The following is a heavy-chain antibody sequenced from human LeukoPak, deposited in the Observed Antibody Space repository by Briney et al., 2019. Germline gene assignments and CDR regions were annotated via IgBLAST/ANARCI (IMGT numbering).Heavy chain of an antibody. CDR1: GGSISSYY. D-gene: IGHD3-10*01. Sequence: SETLSLTCTVSGGSISSYYWSWIRQPPGKGLEWIGYIYYSGSTNYNPSLKSRVTISVDTSKNQFSLKLSSVTAADTAVYYCAREGSDYYGSGSYYRSYYYYMDVWGKGTTVTISS. CDR2: IYYSGST. CDR3: AREGSDYYGSGSYYRSYYYYMDV. J-gene: IGHJ6*03. V-gene: IGHV4-59*12.